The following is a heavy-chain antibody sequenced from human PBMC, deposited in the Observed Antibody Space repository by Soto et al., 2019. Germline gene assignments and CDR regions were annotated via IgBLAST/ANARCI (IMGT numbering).Heavy chain of an antibody. J-gene: IGHJ4*02. D-gene: IGHD6-19*01. CDR2: INQDGSGT. V-gene: IGHV3-7*03. Sequence: TGGSLRLSCIASEFTFISSFMGWVRQAPGKGLEWVANINQDGSGTYYVDSVKGRFTISRDNAKKSLYLQMNSLRAEDTAVYYCARYFRGSGRYFFDHWGQGTLVTVSS. CDR1: EFTFISSF. CDR3: ARYFRGSGRYFFDH.